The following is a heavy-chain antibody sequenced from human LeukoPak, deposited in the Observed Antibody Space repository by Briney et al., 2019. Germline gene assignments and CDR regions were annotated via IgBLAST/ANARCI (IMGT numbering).Heavy chain of an antibody. CDR3: ARGKLVFVVVPAAPYYGMGV. Sequence: SEALSLTCAVYGGSFSGYYWSWIRQPPGKGLEWIGEINHSGSTNYNPSLKSRVTISVDTSKNQFSLKLSSVTAADTAVYYCARGKLVFVVVPAAPYYGMGVWGQGTTVTVSS. CDR2: INHSGST. V-gene: IGHV4-34*01. J-gene: IGHJ6*02. D-gene: IGHD2-2*01. CDR1: GGSFSGYY.